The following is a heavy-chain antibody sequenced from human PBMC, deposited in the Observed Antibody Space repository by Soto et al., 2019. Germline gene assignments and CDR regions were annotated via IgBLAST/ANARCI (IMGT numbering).Heavy chain of an antibody. D-gene: IGHD2-15*01. Sequence: KPSETLSLTGAGCGGSFSGYYWSWIRQPPWKGLEWIGEINHSGSTSYNPSLKSRVTISVDTSKNQFSLKLSSVTAADTDVYYCARVRAVAARVGAFDICGQGTMVTVSS. CDR1: GGSFSGYY. CDR2: INHSGST. V-gene: IGHV4-34*01. J-gene: IGHJ3*02. CDR3: ARVRAVAARVGAFDI.